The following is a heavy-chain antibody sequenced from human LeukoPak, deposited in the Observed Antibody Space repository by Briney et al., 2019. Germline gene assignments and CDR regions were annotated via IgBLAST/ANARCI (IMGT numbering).Heavy chain of an antibody. J-gene: IGHJ6*03. V-gene: IGHV4-59*01. CDR1: GGSISSYY. Sequence: SETLSLTCTVSGGSISSYYWSWIRQPPGKGLEWIGYIYYSGSTNYNPSLKSRVTISVDTSKNQFSLKLSSVTAADTAVYYCARASAVDYDFWSGYYTFYYYYYMDVWGKGTTVTVSS. CDR3: ARASAVDYDFWSGYYTFYYYYYMDV. D-gene: IGHD3-3*01. CDR2: IYYSGST.